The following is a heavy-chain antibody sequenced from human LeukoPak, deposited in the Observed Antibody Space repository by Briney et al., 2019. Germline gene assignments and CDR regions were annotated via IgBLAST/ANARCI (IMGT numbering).Heavy chain of an antibody. CDR3: ARSRYYYDSSGPRAFDY. V-gene: IGHV4-59*01. CDR1: GGSISSYY. J-gene: IGHJ4*02. D-gene: IGHD3-22*01. Sequence: SETLSLTCTVSGGSISSYYWSWIRQPPGKGLEWIGYIYYSGSTNYNPSLKSRVTISVDTSKNQFSLKLSSVTAADTAVYYCARSRYYYDSSGPRAFDYWGQGTLVTVSS. CDR2: IYYSGST.